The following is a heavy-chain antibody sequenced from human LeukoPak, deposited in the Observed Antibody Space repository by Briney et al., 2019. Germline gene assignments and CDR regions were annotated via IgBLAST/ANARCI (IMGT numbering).Heavy chain of an antibody. CDR3: ARHLGLGSYFDY. CDR1: GYSISSGYY. CDR2: IYHSGST. V-gene: IGHV4-38-2*01. J-gene: IGHJ4*02. Sequence: SETLSLTCAVSGYSISSGYYWGWIRQPPGKGLEWIGSIYHSGSTYYNPPLKSRVTISVDTSKNQFSLKLSSVTAADTAVYYCARHLGLGSYFDYWGQGTLVTVSS. D-gene: IGHD7-27*01.